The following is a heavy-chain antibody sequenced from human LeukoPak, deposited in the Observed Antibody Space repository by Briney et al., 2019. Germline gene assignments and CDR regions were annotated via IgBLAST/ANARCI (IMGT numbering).Heavy chain of an antibody. J-gene: IGHJ4*02. V-gene: IGHV3-21*01. CDR1: GFIFSSFS. CDR2: ISSSSTYI. CDR3: ATGQVAGTDY. D-gene: IGHD6-19*01. Sequence: GGSLRLSCAASGFIFSSFSMNWVRQAPGKGLEWVSTISSSSTYIYYVDSVKGRLTISRDNANNPLYLQMSSLRAEDTAVYYCATGQVAGTDYWGQGTLVTVSS.